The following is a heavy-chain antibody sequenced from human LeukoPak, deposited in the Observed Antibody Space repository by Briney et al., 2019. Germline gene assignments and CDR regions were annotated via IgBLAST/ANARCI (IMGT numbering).Heavy chain of an antibody. V-gene: IGHV3-30*02. CDR3: AKDDILTGYSLDY. J-gene: IGHJ4*02. Sequence: GGSLRLSCAASGFTFSGYGMHWIRQAPGKGLEWVAFIRNDGSNKYYAGSMKGRFTISRDNSKNTLYLQINSLRTEDTAIYYCAKDDILTGYSLDYWGQGTLVTVSS. CDR2: IRNDGSNK. CDR1: GFTFSGYG. D-gene: IGHD3-9*01.